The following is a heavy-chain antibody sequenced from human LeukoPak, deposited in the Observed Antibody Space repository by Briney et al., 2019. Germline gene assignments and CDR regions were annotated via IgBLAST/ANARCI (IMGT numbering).Heavy chain of an antibody. CDR1: GDSITSGRYY. D-gene: IGHD3-22*01. CDR3: ARAPEGAYDSPFDY. CDR2: LYYSGNT. J-gene: IGHJ4*02. V-gene: IGHV4-61*01. Sequence: SETLSLTCTVSGDSITSGRYYWSWIRQPPGKGLEWIGYLYYSGNTNYNPSLKSRVTISVDTLKNQFSLKLSSVTAADTAVYYCARAPEGAYDSPFDYWGQGTLVTVSS.